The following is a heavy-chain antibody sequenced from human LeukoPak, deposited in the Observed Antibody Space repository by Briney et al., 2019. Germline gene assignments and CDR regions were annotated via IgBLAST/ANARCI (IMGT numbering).Heavy chain of an antibody. Sequence: KPSETLPLTCTVSGYSISSGYYWGWIRQPPGKGLEWIGSIYHSGSTYYNPSLKSRVTISVDTSKNQFSLKLSSVTAADTAVYYCARDLRTGLLLPFDYWGQGTLVTVSS. D-gene: IGHD2-15*01. J-gene: IGHJ4*02. CDR2: IYHSGST. V-gene: IGHV4-38-2*02. CDR3: ARDLRTGLLLPFDY. CDR1: GYSISSGYY.